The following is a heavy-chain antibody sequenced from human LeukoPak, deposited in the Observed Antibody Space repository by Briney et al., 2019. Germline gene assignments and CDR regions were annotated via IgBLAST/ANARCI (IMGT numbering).Heavy chain of an antibody. CDR3: ARGPPRVYYDSSGYYYDY. V-gene: IGHV1-2*02. J-gene: IGHJ4*02. CDR2: INPNSGGT. CDR1: GYTFTGYY. D-gene: IGHD3-22*01. Sequence: ASVKVSCKASGYTFTGYYMHWVRQAPGQGLEWMGWINPNSGGTNYAQKFQGRVTMTRDTSISTAYMELSRLRSDDTAVYYCARGPPRVYYDSSGYYYDYWGQGTLVTVSS.